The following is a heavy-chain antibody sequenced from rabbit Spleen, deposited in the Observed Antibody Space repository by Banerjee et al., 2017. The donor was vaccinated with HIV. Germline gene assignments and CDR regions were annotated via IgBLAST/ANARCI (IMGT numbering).Heavy chain of an antibody. CDR2: IKGGSSDTT. D-gene: IGHD8-1*01. V-gene: IGHV1S40*01. CDR1: RFDFSSSYY. J-gene: IGHJ6*01. Sequence: QELVESGGGLVQPGGSLKLSCKASRFDFSSSYYMCWVRQAPGKGLEWIACIKGGSSDTTWYANWAKGRFTISKTSSTTVTLQMTSLTAADTATYFCARDTGTSFSTYGMDLWGPGTLVTVS. CDR3: ARDTGTSFSTYGMDL.